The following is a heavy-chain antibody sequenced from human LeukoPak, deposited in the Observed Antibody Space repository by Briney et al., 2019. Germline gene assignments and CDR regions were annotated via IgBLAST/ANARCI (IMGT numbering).Heavy chain of an antibody. V-gene: IGHV3-21*01. J-gene: IGHJ6*02. CDR3: ARVVLEPPNYYYGMDV. Sequence: PGGSLRLSCAASGFTFSSYSMNWVRQAPGKGLEWVSSISSSSSYIYYADSVKGRFTISRDNAKNSLYLQMNSLRAEDTAVYYCARVVLEPPNYYYGMDVWGQGTTVTVSS. CDR2: ISSSSSYI. CDR1: GFTFSSYS. D-gene: IGHD1-1*01.